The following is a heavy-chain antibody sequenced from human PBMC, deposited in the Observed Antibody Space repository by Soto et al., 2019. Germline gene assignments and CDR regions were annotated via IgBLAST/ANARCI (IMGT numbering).Heavy chain of an antibody. V-gene: IGHV1-3*01. J-gene: IGHJ4*02. CDR2: INAGNGNT. D-gene: IGHD1-26*01. CDR3: ARAHSGSYYRLLDY. CDR1: GYTFTCYA. Sequence: GSSFYVACKASGYTFTCYAIHWLRQAPGQRLEWMGWINAGNGNTKYSQKFQGRVTITRDTSASTAYMELSSLRSEDTAVYYCARAHSGSYYRLLDYWGQGSLVTVTS.